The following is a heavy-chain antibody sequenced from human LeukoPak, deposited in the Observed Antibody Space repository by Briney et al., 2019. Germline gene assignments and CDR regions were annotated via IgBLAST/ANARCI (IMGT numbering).Heavy chain of an antibody. J-gene: IGHJ6*04. V-gene: IGHV3-21*01. CDR2: ISSSSSYI. Sequence: PGGSLRLSCAASGFTFSSYNMNWVRQAPGTGLEWVSYISSSSSYIYYADSVKGRFTISRDNAKNSLYLQMNSLRAEDTAVYYCAELGITMIGGVWGKGTTVTISS. D-gene: IGHD3-10*02. CDR1: GFTFSSYN. CDR3: AELGITMIGGV.